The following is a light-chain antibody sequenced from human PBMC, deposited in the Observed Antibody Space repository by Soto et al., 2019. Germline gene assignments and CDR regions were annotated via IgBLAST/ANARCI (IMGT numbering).Light chain of an antibody. J-gene: IGKJ2*01. V-gene: IGKV1-5*01. Sequence: DIQMTQSLSTLSASVGDRVTITCRASQSISSWLAWYQQKPGKAPKLLIYDASSFGSGVPSRFSGSGSGTEFTLTISSLQPDDFAPYYCQQYNTYPYSFGQGTKLEIK. CDR3: QQYNTYPYS. CDR2: DAS. CDR1: QSISSW.